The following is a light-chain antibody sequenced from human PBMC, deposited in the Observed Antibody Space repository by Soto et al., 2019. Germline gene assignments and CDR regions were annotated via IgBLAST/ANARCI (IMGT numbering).Light chain of an antibody. J-gene: IGLJ2*01. CDR1: SSNIGSNY. V-gene: IGLV1-47*01. Sequence: QSVLTQPPSASGTPGQRVSISCSGSSSNIGSNYVYWYQQLPGTAPQLLIYRNNQRPSGVPDRFSGSKSGTSASLAISGLQSEDEADYYCAAGDDSLSGVVFGGGTKLTVL. CDR2: RNN. CDR3: AAGDDSLSGVV.